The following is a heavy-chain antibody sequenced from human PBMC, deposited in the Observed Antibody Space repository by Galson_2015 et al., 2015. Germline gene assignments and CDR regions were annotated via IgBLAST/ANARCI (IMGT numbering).Heavy chain of an antibody. D-gene: IGHD3-10*01. CDR3: AKEGYYESVSPPGPLFWFDP. J-gene: IGHJ5*02. CDR2: ISWDGGST. V-gene: IGHV3-43*01. CDR1: GYTFGDYT. Sequence: SVRVSCEASGYTFGDYTMHWVRQAPGQGLEWVALISWDGGSTYYADSVKGRFTISIDISKNSLYLQTNILRTEDTALYYCAKEGYYESVSPPGPLFWFDPWGQGTLVTVSS.